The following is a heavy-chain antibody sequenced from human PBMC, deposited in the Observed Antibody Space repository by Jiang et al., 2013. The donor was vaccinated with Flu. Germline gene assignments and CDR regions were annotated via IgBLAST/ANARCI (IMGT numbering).Heavy chain of an antibody. Sequence: LLKPSETLSLTCTVSGGSIGSFYWNWIRQSPGKGLEWIAYIFYNGDTKYNPSLKSRVTISLDTSGNQFSLKLTSVTAADSAVYYCARSYDILTKDAFDFWGQGTMVTVSS. D-gene: IGHD3-9*01. V-gene: IGHV4-59*01. CDR3: ARSYDILTKDAFDF. CDR1: GGSIGSFY. CDR2: IFYNGDT. J-gene: IGHJ3*01.